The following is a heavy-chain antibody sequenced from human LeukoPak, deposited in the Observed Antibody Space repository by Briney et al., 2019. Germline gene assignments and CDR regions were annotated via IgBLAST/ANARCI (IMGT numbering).Heavy chain of an antibody. CDR3: ARPPLIVVVIADLDAFDI. CDR2: IYHSGST. D-gene: IGHD2-21*01. V-gene: IGHV4-38-2*01. J-gene: IGHJ3*02. Sequence: PSETLSLTCAVSGYSISSGYYWGWIRQPPGQGLEWIGSIYHSGSTYYNPSLKSRVTISVATSKNQFSLKLSSVTAADTAVYYCARPPLIVVVIADLDAFDIWGQGTMVTVSS. CDR1: GYSISSGYY.